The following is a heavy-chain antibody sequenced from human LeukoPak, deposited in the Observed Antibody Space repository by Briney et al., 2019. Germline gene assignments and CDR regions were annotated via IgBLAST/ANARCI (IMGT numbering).Heavy chain of an antibody. CDR2: ISYDGRNK. Sequence: GGSLRLSCAASGFSFSTYGMHWVRQAPGKGLEWVAVISYDGRNKYHGDSVKGRFTISRDNSKNTLYLQMDSLRPEDTAVYYCAKMRGIVITFGGVIFDSWGQGTLATVSS. CDR1: GFSFSTYG. J-gene: IGHJ4*02. D-gene: IGHD3-16*01. CDR3: AKMRGIVITFGGVIFDS. V-gene: IGHV3-30*18.